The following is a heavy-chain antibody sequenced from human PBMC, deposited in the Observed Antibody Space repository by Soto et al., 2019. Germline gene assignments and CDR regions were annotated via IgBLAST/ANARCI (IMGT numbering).Heavy chain of an antibody. J-gene: IGHJ4*02. CDR1: GGSISSGGYY. D-gene: IGHD3-16*01. Sequence: QVQLQESGPGLVKPSQTLSLTCTVSGGSISSGGYYWRWIRQHPGKGLERIGYIYYSGSTYYNPSLKSRVTISVDTSKNQFSLKLSSVTAADTAVYYCARDMMRGNVDYWGQGTLVTVSS. V-gene: IGHV4-31*03. CDR3: ARDMMRGNVDY. CDR2: IYYSGST.